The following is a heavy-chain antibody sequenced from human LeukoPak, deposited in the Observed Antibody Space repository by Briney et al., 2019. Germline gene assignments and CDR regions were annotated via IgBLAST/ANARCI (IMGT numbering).Heavy chain of an antibody. CDR1: GGSFSGYY. D-gene: IGHD6-6*01. CDR2: INHSGST. V-gene: IGHV4-34*01. CDR3: VRGLSIAARVMRSDWFDP. J-gene: IGHJ5*02. Sequence: NPSETLSLTCAVYGGSFSGYYWSWIRQPPGKGLEWIGEINHSGSTNYNPSLKSRVTISVDTSKNQFSLKLSSVTAADTAVYYCVRGLSIAARVMRSDWFDPWGQGTLVTVSS.